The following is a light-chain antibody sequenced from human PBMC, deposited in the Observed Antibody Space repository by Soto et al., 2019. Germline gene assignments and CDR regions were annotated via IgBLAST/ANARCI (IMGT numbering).Light chain of an antibody. CDR3: QQYYSYPFFT. CDR1: QGISSY. J-gene: IGKJ3*01. CDR2: AAS. Sequence: AIRMTQSPSSLSASTGDRVTITCRASQGISSYLAWYQQKPGKAPKLLIYAASTLQSGVPSRFSGSGSGTEFTLTISCLQSEDVATYYCQQYYSYPFFTFGPGTKVDIK. V-gene: IGKV1-8*01.